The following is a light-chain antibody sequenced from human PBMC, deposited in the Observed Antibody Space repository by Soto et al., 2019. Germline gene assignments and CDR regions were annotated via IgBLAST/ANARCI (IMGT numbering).Light chain of an antibody. J-gene: IGKJ3*01. CDR3: QHYGTSAL. CDR1: QSVSSSY. Sequence: EIVLTQSPGTLPLSPGERATLSCRASQSVSSSYLAWYQQKPGQAPRLLIYGASNRATGIPDRFSVSASGTDFTLTISRLEPEDFAVYYCQHYGTSALFGPGTKVDIK. CDR2: GAS. V-gene: IGKV3-20*01.